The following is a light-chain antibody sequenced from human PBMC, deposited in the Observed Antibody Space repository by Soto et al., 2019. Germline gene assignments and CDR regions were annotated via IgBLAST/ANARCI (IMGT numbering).Light chain of an antibody. Sequence: EIVLTQAPGTLSLSPGERATLSCRASQSVSNNCLAWYQQKPGQAPRLLIYGAYNRATGIPDRFSGSESGTDFTFTISRLESGDSSVYYCLHDGSPPWTFGQGTKV. CDR1: QSVSNNC. CDR2: GAY. J-gene: IGKJ1*01. CDR3: LHDGSPPWT. V-gene: IGKV3-20*01.